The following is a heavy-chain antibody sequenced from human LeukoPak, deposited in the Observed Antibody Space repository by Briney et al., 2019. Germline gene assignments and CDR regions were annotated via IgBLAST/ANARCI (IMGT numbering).Heavy chain of an antibody. V-gene: IGHV3-15*01. CDR3: TTESRDSCGWYWAFDI. CDR2: IKSKTDGGTA. Sequence: AGGSLRLSCAASGFIFYNAWLDWVRQAPGKGLEWVGRIKSKTDGGTADYPAPVKGRFTISRDDSTNTLFLQMNGLRTEDTAVYYCTTESRDSCGWYWAFDIWGQGTMVTVSS. J-gene: IGHJ3*02. D-gene: IGHD6-19*01. CDR1: GFIFYNAW.